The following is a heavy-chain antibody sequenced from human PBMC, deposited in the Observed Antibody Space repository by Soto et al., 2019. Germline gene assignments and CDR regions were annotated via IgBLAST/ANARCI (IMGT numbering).Heavy chain of an antibody. CDR1: GGSISSSSYY. J-gene: IGHJ6*03. D-gene: IGHD3-3*01. V-gene: IGHV4-39*01. Sequence: PSETLSLTCSVSGGSISSSSYYWGWIRQPPGKGLEWIASIYYSGRTYYNPSLKSRVIISVDTSKNQFSLKMSSVTAADTAVYYCARRKGERITIFGVETNYYYYMDVWGKGTTVTVSS. CDR3: ARRKGERITIFGVETNYYYYMDV. CDR2: IYYSGRT.